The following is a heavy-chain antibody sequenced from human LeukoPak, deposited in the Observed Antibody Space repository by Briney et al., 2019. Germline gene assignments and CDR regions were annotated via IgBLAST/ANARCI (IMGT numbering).Heavy chain of an antibody. CDR2: IFYSGST. J-gene: IGHJ4*02. D-gene: IGHD1-26*01. V-gene: IGHV4-59*01. CDR1: GGSISGYY. CDR3: ARGEWDLLFDY. Sequence: SETLSLTCTVSGGSISGYYWSWIRQPPGKGLEWIGYIFYSGSTNYNPSLKSRVTISVDTSKNQFSLKLSSVTAADTAVYYCARGEWDLLFDYWGQGTLVTLSS.